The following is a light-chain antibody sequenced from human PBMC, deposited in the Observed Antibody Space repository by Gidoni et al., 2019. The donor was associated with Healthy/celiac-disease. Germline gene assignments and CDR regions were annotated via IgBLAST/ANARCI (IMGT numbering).Light chain of an antibody. CDR3: MQALQPLYT. J-gene: IGKJ2*01. Sequence: DIVMTQSPLSLPVTTGEPASISCRSSQSLMHSNGYNYLDWYLQKPGQSPQLLIYLGANRASGVPDRFSGSGSGTDFTLKISSVEAEDVGVYYCMQALQPLYTFGQGTKLEIK. CDR2: LGA. CDR1: QSLMHSNGYNY. V-gene: IGKV2-28*01.